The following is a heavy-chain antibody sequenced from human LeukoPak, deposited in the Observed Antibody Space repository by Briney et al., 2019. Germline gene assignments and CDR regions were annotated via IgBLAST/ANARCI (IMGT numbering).Heavy chain of an antibody. Sequence: GGSLRLSCAASGFTFSNYVMHWVRQASGKGLEWVGRIRSKANNYATAYATSVKGRFTLSRDDSKNTAYLQMNSLKTEDTAVYYCIRGAASGSYYGFDVWGQGATVTVSS. CDR3: IRGAASGSYYGFDV. CDR2: IRSKANNYAT. V-gene: IGHV3-73*01. CDR1: GFTFSNYV. J-gene: IGHJ6*02. D-gene: IGHD1-26*01.